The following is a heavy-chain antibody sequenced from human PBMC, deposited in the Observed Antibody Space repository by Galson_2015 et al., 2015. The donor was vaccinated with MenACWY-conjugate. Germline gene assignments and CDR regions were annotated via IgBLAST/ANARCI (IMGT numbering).Heavy chain of an antibody. D-gene: IGHD2-21*01. Sequence: SLRLSCAASGFTFSSFWMSWVRQAPGEGLECVANIKQDGSEKYYVDSVKGRFTISRDNAQNSLYLQINSLRAEDTAVYYCARGGATGGAFRYWGQGTLVTVSS. CDR1: GFTFSSFW. J-gene: IGHJ4*02. V-gene: IGHV3-7*03. CDR2: IKQDGSEK. CDR3: ARGGATGGAFRY.